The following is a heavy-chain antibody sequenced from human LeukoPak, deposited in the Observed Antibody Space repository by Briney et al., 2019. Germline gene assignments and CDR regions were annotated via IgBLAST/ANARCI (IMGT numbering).Heavy chain of an antibody. CDR1: GFTFSSYE. D-gene: IGHD4-23*01. J-gene: IGHJ4*02. V-gene: IGHV3-48*03. CDR2: ISSSGSTI. CDR3: AKAYGGNSYYFDY. Sequence: GGSLRLSCAASGFTFSSYEMNWVRQAPGKGLEWVSYISSSGSTIYYADSVKGRFTISRDNAKNSLYLQMNSLRAEDTALYYCAKAYGGNSYYFDYWGQGTLVTVSS.